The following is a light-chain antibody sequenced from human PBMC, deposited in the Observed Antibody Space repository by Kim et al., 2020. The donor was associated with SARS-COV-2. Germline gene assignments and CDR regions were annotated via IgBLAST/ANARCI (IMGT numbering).Light chain of an antibody. J-gene: IGLJ1*01. V-gene: IGLV2-14*01. CDR2: EVG. CDR1: SRDGGGYKY. CDR3: SSYIRGSTNYV. Sequence: QSITHSCTGTSRDGGGYKYVSWYQRHPGKAPKLVIYEVGNRPSGVSIRFSGSKSGNTASLTISGLQAEDEADYYCSSYIRGSTNYVFGTGTKVTVL.